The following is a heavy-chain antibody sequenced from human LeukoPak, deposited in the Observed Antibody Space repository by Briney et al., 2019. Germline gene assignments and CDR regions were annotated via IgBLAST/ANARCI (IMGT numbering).Heavy chain of an antibody. D-gene: IGHD2-2*01. CDR1: GGSISSYY. CDR3: ARDLFCSSTSCVNWFDP. V-gene: IGHV4-59*12. CDR2: IYYSGST. J-gene: IGHJ5*02. Sequence: SETLSLTCTVSGGSISSYYWSWIRQPPGKGLEWIGYIYYSGSTNYNPSLKSRVTISVDTSKNQFSLKLSSVTAADTAVYYCARDLFCSSTSCVNWFDPWGQGTLVTVSS.